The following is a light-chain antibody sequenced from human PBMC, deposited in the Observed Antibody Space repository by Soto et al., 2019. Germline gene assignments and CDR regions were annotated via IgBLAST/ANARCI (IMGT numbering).Light chain of an antibody. CDR1: SSNIGAGYD. J-gene: IGLJ1*01. CDR3: QSYDSSLSVNYV. CDR2: GNS. V-gene: IGLV1-40*01. Sequence: QSVLKQPPSVSGAPGQRVTISCTGSSSNIGAGYDVHWYQQLPGTAPKLLIYGNSNRPSGVPDRFSGSKSGTSASLAITGLQAEDEADYYCQSYDSSLSVNYVFGTGTKVTVL.